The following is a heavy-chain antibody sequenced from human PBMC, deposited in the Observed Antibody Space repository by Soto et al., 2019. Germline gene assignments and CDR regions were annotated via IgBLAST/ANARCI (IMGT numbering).Heavy chain of an antibody. J-gene: IGHJ5*02. CDR1: GFTFSSYA. V-gene: IGHV3-23*01. Sequence: VGSLRLSCAASGFTFSSYALSWVRQAPGKGLEWVSAISGSGGSTYYADSVKGRFTISRDNSKNTLYLQMNSLRAEDTAVYYCAKDRFGIAADGTTNWFDPWGQGTLVTVSS. D-gene: IGHD6-13*01. CDR3: AKDRFGIAADGTTNWFDP. CDR2: ISGSGGST.